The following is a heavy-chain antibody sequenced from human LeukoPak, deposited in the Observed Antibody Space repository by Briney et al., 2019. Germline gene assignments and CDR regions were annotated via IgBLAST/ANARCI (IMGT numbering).Heavy chain of an antibody. CDR1: GFTFSSYE. J-gene: IGHJ6*02. Sequence: PGGSLRLSCAASGFTFSSYEIHWVRQAPGKGLEWVSKFGGIGSIMYADSVKGRFTISTDSAKSSVCLQMSSLRAEDTAVYYCARRLPYYGMDVWGQGTTVTVSS. V-gene: IGHV3-48*03. CDR2: FGGIGSIM. CDR3: ARRLPYYGMDV.